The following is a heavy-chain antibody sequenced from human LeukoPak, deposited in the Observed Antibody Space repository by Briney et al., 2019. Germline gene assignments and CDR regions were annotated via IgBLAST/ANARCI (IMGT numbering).Heavy chain of an antibody. CDR1: GGSISSYY. Sequence: PSETLSLTCTVSGGSISSYYWSWIRQPPGKGLEWIGYIYYSGSTNYNPSLKSRVTISVDTSKSHFSLKLRSVTAADTAVYYCARLEKGRGFRGGSSAPPYYFDYWGQGTLVTVSS. CDR3: ARLEKGRGFRGGSSAPPYYFDY. V-gene: IGHV4-59*08. CDR2: IYYSGST. J-gene: IGHJ4*02. D-gene: IGHD2-2*01.